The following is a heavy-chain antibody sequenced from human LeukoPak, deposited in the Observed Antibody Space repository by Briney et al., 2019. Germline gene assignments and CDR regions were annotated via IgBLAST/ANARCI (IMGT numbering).Heavy chain of an antibody. Sequence: ETLSLTCVVSGDSISNNNWWSWVRQAPGKGLEWVSVLYSGGTSYYANSVQDRFTISRDNSKNTLYLQMNSLSVEDTAVYYCARRDSSGYYYVLWGQGTLVTVSS. D-gene: IGHD3-22*01. J-gene: IGHJ4*02. CDR1: GDSISNNNW. V-gene: IGHV3-66*04. CDR2: LYSGGTS. CDR3: ARRDSSGYYYVL.